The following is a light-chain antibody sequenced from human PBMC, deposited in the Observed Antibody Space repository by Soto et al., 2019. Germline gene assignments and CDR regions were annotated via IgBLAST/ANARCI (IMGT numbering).Light chain of an antibody. CDR2: RNS. CDR3: AAWDDNLRGVV. J-gene: IGLJ2*01. V-gene: IGLV1-40*01. CDR1: SFNIGARFD. Sequence: QSVLTQPPSVSGAPGQRVSISCTGSSFNIGARFDVHWYQQVPGAAPKLLIYRNSHRPSGVPDRFSGSQSGSSASLAISGLQSEDEADYYCAAWDDNLRGVVFGGGTKVTVL.